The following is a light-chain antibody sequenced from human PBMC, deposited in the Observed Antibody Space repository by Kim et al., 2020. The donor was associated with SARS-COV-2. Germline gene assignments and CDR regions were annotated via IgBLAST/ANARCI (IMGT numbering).Light chain of an antibody. J-gene: IGLJ1*01. Sequence: LGQTVRITCQGDSLRSYYASWYQQKPGQAPVLVIYGKNNRPSGIPDRFSGSSSGNTASLTITGAQAEDEADYYCNSRDSSGNPFMVFGTGTKVTVL. CDR1: SLRSYY. CDR2: GKN. CDR3: NSRDSSGNPFMV. V-gene: IGLV3-19*01.